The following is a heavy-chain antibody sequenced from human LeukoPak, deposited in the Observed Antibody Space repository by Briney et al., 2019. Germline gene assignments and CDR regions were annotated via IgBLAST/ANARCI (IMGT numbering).Heavy chain of an antibody. D-gene: IGHD3-10*01. Sequence: SETLSLTCAVYGGSFSGYYWSWIRQPPGKGLEWIGEINHSGSTNYNPSLKSRVTISVDTSKNQFSLKLSSVTAADTAVYYCARGTRYYSWFDPWGQGTLVTVSS. CDR2: INHSGST. CDR1: GGSFSGYY. J-gene: IGHJ5*02. CDR3: ARGTRYYSWFDP. V-gene: IGHV4-34*01.